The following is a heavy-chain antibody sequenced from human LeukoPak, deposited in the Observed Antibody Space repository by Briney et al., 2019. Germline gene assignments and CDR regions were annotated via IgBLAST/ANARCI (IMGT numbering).Heavy chain of an antibody. CDR2: ISGSGDTT. CDR1: GFTLSTYA. D-gene: IGHD1-1*01. CDR3: ATEGTGI. V-gene: IGHV3-23*01. J-gene: IGHJ3*02. Sequence: GGSLRLSCAASGFTLSTYAMTWVRQAPGKGLEWVSAISGSGDTTYYADSVKGRFTISRDTSKNTLYLQMSGLRAEDTAVYYCATEGTGIWGQGTMVTVSS.